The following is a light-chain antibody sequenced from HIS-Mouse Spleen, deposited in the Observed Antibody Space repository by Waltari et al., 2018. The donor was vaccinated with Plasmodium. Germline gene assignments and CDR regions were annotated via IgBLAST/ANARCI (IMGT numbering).Light chain of an antibody. CDR1: RSAVGGYNY. CDR3: SSYTSSSTRV. Sequence: QSALTQPASVSGSPGQSLTISCTGTRSAVGGYNYVSWYQQHPGQAPKLMIYDVSNRPSGVSNRFSGSKSGNTASLTISGLQAEDEADYYCSSYTSSSTRVFGGGTKLTVL. J-gene: IGLJ3*02. CDR2: DVS. V-gene: IGLV2-14*03.